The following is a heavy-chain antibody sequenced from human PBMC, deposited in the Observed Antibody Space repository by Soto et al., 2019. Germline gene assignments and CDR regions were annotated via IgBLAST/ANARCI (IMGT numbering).Heavy chain of an antibody. J-gene: IGHJ5*02. CDR1: GFTFRSFT. CDR2: ISSNSAYI. CDR3: TRDASRDSSARGWFDP. D-gene: IGHD6-13*01. Sequence: GGSLRLSCAASGFTFRSFTMNWVRQAPGKGLEWVSTISSNSAYIYYTDALRGRFTISRDDAKNSLHLQMNSLRAEDTAVYYCTRDASRDSSARGWFDPWGPGTLVTVSS. V-gene: IGHV3-21*01.